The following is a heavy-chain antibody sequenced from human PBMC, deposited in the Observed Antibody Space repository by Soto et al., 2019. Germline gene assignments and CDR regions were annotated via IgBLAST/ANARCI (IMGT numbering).Heavy chain of an antibody. D-gene: IGHD5-12*01. CDR2: IFSSGST. V-gene: IGHV4-4*07. CDR1: GGSINTFY. Sequence: SETLSLTCTVSGGSINTFYWSWVRQPAGKGLEWIGRIFSSGSTSFNPSLESRVAMSVDTSKNHFSLNLSSVNAADMAVYYCAREGSYSAYNFAHGIQLWSFDFWGQGALVTSPQ. J-gene: IGHJ4*02. CDR3: AREGSYSAYNFAHGIQLWSFDF.